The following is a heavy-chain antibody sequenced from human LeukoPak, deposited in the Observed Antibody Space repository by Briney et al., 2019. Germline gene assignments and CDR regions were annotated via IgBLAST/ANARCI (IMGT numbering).Heavy chain of an antibody. Sequence: GGSLRLSCAASGFTFSSYAMSWVRQAPGKGLEWVSAISGSGGSTYYADSVKGRFTISRDNSKNTLYLQMNSLRAEDTAVYYCAKNPSLFIEYSGSYRYYFDYWGQGTLVTVSS. D-gene: IGHD1-26*01. CDR3: AKNPSLFIEYSGSYRYYFDY. CDR1: GFTFSSYA. V-gene: IGHV3-23*01. J-gene: IGHJ4*02. CDR2: ISGSGGST.